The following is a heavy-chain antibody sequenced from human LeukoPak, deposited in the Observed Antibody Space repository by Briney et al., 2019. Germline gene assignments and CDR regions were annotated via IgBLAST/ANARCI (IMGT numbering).Heavy chain of an antibody. CDR2: ISAGGDTP. J-gene: IGHJ4*02. V-gene: IGHV3-23*01. Sequence: GGSLRLSCAASGFTFSSYAINWVRQAPGKWLEWVSAISAGGDTPYYADSAKGRFTISRDNSKNTVYLQMNSLRAGDTAVYYCAKRRYGSSIKCHDFDYWGQGTLVTVSS. D-gene: IGHD2-2*01. CDR3: AKRRYGSSIKCHDFDY. CDR1: GFTFSSYA.